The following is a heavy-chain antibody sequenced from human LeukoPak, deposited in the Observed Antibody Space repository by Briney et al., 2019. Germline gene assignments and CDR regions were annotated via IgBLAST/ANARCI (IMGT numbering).Heavy chain of an antibody. CDR1: GXTFSSYE. V-gene: IGHV3-74*01. CDR3: ARANHPTYYDSSGYYQDY. J-gene: IGHJ4*02. CDR2: ISSDGSGT. D-gene: IGHD3-22*01. Sequence: GGSLRLSCAASGXTFSSYEVNWVRQAPGKGLVWVSRISSDGSGTSYADSVKGRFTISRDNAKNTLYLQMNSLRAEDTGVYYCARANHPTYYDSSGYYQDYWGQGTLVTVSS.